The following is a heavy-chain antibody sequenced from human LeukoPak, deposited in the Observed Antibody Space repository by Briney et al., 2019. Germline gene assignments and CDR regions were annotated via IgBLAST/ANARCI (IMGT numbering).Heavy chain of an antibody. D-gene: IGHD4-17*01. CDR2: ISYDGSNK. CDR3: ARKTTVYHAFDI. V-gene: IGHV3-30*03. CDR1: GFTFSSYG. J-gene: IGHJ3*02. Sequence: PGGSLRLSCAASGFTFSSYGMHWVRQAPGKGLEWVAVISYDGSNKYYADSVKGRFTISRDNSKNTLYLQMNSLRVEDTAVYYCARKTTVYHAFDIWGQGTMVTVSS.